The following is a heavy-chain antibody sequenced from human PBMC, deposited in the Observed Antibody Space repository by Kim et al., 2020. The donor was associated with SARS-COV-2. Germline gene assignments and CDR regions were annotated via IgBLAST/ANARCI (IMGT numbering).Heavy chain of an antibody. V-gene: IGHV4-31*03. Sequence: SETLSLTCTVSGGSISSGGYYWSWIRQHPGKGLEWIGYIYYSGSTYYNPSLKSRVTISVDTSKNQFSLKLSSVTAADTAVYYCARVNQAGVRYYYDSSGPGAAFDIWGQGKMVTVFS. CDR2: IYYSGST. CDR1: GGSISSGGYY. D-gene: IGHD3-22*01. J-gene: IGHJ3*02. CDR3: ARVNQAGVRYYYDSSGPGAAFDI.